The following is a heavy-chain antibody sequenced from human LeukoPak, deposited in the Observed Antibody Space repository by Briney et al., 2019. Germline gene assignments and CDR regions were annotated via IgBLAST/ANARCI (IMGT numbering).Heavy chain of an antibody. CDR2: IYYSGST. CDR1: GGSISSGGYY. V-gene: IGHV4-31*03. Sequence: ASQTLSLTCTVSGGSISSGGYYWSWIRQHPGKGLEWIGYIYYSGSTYYNPSLKSRVTISVDTSKNQFSLKLSSVTAADTAVYYCARGRYFDRASERYYYYGMDVWGKGTTVTVSS. D-gene: IGHD3-9*01. J-gene: IGHJ6*04. CDR3: ARGRYFDRASERYYYYGMDV.